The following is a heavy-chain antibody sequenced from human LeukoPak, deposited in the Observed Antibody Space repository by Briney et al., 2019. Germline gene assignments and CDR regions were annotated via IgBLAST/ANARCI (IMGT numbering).Heavy chain of an antibody. CDR1: AFTFSSYA. J-gene: IGHJ4*02. V-gene: IGHV3-23*01. CDR3: AKSLSGYYSNFDY. D-gene: IGHD3-22*01. Sequence: GGSLRLSCAASAFTFSSYAMSWVRQAPGKGLDWVSTITPTGGNTFHADSVRGRFSISRDNSKNTLSLQMNSLRADDTALYYCAKSLSGYYSNFDYWGQGTLVTVSS. CDR2: ITPTGGNT.